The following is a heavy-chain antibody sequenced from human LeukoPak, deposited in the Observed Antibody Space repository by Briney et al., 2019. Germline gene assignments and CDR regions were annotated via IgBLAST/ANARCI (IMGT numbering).Heavy chain of an antibody. CDR3: ARSYYDSSGYYFGDAFDI. CDR1: GFTFSSYW. D-gene: IGHD3-22*01. CDR2: INSDESNT. V-gene: IGHV3-74*01. Sequence: GGSLRLSCAASGFTFSSYWMHWVRHAPGKGLVWVSRINSDESNTNYADSVRGRFTISRDNAKNRLYLQMNSLRAEDTAMYYCARSYYDSSGYYFGDAFDIWGHGTMVTVSS. J-gene: IGHJ3*02.